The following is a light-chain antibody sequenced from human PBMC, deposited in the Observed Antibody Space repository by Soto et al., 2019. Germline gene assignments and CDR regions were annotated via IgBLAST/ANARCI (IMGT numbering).Light chain of an antibody. V-gene: IGLV2-14*03. Sequence: QSVLTQPASVSGSPGQSITISCTGSSSDVGAYKYVSWYQQHPGKAPKLIIYEVNNRPPGVSSRFSGSKSGNTASLTISGLQAEDEADYYCNSYTSTSTLLFGGGTQLTVL. J-gene: IGLJ3*02. CDR3: NSYTSTSTLL. CDR1: SSDVGAYKY. CDR2: EVN.